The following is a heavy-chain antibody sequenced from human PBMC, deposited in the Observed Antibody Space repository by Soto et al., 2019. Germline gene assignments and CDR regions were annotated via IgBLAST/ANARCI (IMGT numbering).Heavy chain of an antibody. Sequence: QVQLVESGGGVVQPGRSLRLSCATSGFTFSSYGMHWVRQAPGKGLEWVAVIWYDGSNKYYADSVKGRFTISRDNSTNTVHLQMNSSRAEDTAVYYSARDRGGSLYSSSWIHDYWGQGTLVIVSS. J-gene: IGHJ4*02. CDR2: IWYDGSNK. CDR3: ARDRGGSLYSSSWIHDY. CDR1: GFTFSSYG. V-gene: IGHV3-33*01. D-gene: IGHD6-6*01.